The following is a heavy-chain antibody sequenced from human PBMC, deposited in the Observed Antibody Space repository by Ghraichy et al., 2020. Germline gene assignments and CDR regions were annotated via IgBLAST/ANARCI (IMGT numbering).Heavy chain of an antibody. V-gene: IGHV3-30*18. D-gene: IGHD2-2*03. CDR3: AKAMDKYYFDY. CDR2: ISYDGSNK. J-gene: IGHJ4*02. Sequence: GESLNISCAASGFTFSSYGMHWVRQAPGKGLEWVAVISYDGSNKYYADSVKGRFTISRDNSKNTLYLQMNSLRAEDTAVYYCAKAMDKYYFDYWGQGTLVTVSS. CDR1: GFTFSSYG.